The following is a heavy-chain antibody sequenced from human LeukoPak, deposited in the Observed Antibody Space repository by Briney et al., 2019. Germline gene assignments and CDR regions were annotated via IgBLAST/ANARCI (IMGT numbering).Heavy chain of an antibody. Sequence: SQTLSLTCTVSGGSISSYYWSWIRQPPGKGLEWIGYICYSGSTNYNPSLKSRVTISVDTSKNQFSLKLSSVTAADTAVYYCARVYYDFWSGYRYYFDYWGQGTLVTVSS. D-gene: IGHD3-3*01. CDR2: ICYSGST. CDR3: ARVYYDFWSGYRYYFDY. J-gene: IGHJ4*02. V-gene: IGHV4-59*01. CDR1: GGSISSYY.